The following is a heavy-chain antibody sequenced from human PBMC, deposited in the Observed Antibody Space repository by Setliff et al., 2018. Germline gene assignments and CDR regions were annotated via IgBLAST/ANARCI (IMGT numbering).Heavy chain of an antibody. CDR3: ARDYQGGWFAP. CDR1: GGSISSGSHY. CDR2: IYASGST. D-gene: IGHD3-16*01. Sequence: PSETLSLTCTVSGGSISSGSHYWSWIRQPAGKGLEWIGRIYASGSTNYNPSLKSRVTISVDMSKNQFSLKLSSVTAADTAVYYCARDYQGGWFAPWGQGIMVTVSS. V-gene: IGHV4-61*02. J-gene: IGHJ5*02.